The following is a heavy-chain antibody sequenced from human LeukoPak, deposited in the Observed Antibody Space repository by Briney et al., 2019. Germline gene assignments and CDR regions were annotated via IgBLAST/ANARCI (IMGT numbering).Heavy chain of an antibody. CDR2: IYYSGST. D-gene: IGHD1-20*01. Sequence: GSLRLSCAGSGFTFSDYYWSWIRQPPGKGLEWIGYIYYSGSTIYNPSLKSRVTISVDTSKNQFSLRMNSVTAADTAVYYCARTHNWNGDYWGQGTLVTVSS. CDR3: ARTHNWNGDY. J-gene: IGHJ4*02. V-gene: IGHV4-59*01. CDR1: GFTFSDYY.